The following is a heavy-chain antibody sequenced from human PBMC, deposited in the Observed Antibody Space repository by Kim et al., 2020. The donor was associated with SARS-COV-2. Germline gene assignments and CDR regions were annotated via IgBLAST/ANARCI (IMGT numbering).Heavy chain of an antibody. Sequence: SETLSLTCTVSGGSITSYYLSWVRQPPGKGLEWIGYIYYSGSTNYTPSLKSRVTISVATSKNQFSLKLSAVTAANTAVYTFARVNSGWYGEVNWCVSWG. CDR2: IYYSGST. D-gene: IGHD6-19*01. J-gene: IGHJ5*01. CDR1: GGSITSYY. V-gene: IGHV4-59*12. CDR3: ARVNSGWYGEVNWCVS.